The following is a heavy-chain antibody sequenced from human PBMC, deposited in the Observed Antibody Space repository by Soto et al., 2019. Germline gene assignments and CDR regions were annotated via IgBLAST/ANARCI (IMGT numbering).Heavy chain of an antibody. Sequence: EVQLVETGGGLIQPGGSLRLSCAASGFSVGSNYMSWVCQAPGKGLEWVSVIYSGGTTHDADSVKGRFTISRDNSENTLYLQMTSLRAEDTAVYYCARSSRGGNAGYFNLWGRGTLVTVSS. D-gene: IGHD2-15*01. V-gene: IGHV3-53*02. CDR2: IYSGGTT. CDR3: ARSSRGGNAGYFNL. J-gene: IGHJ2*01. CDR1: GFSVGSNY.